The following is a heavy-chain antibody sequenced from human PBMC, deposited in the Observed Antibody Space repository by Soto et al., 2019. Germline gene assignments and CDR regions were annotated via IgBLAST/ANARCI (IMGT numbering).Heavy chain of an antibody. CDR3: ARKPRFSSGGYYFAY. CDR1: GYSFTNFW. Sequence: GESLKISCKASGYSFTNFWIGWVRQMPGKGLEWMGIIYPDDSDTRYSPSFQGQVTISADKSIGTAYLQWSSLRASDTAIYYCARKPRFSSGGYYFAYWGQGTLVTVSS. J-gene: IGHJ4*02. CDR2: IYPDDSDT. D-gene: IGHD3-22*01. V-gene: IGHV5-51*01.